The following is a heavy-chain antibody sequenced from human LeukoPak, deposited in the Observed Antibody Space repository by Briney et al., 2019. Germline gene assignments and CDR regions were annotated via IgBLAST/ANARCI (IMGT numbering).Heavy chain of an antibody. CDR3: ARVRACGGSSPRTFDI. CDR1: GGSMSSYY. D-gene: IGHD4-23*01. V-gene: IGHV4-59*01. CDR2: IFSSGST. Sequence: SETLSLTCTVSGGSMSSYYWGWIRQPPGKQLDWIAYIFSSGSTKYSPSLKSRVSMSIDTSKNHFSLNLTSVTPADTAVYYCARVRACGGSSPRTFDIWGQGTMVTVSS. J-gene: IGHJ3*02.